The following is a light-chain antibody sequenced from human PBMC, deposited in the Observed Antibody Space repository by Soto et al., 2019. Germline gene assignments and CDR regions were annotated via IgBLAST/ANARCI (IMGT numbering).Light chain of an antibody. CDR1: LTVSDNY. Sequence: EIVLTHSPGTLSLSPGERATLSCRASLTVSDNYLAWYQQKAGQAPRLVIYGASSRATGIPDRFSASGSGTDFTLTISRLEPEDFAVYYCQQRNSWPPTFTFGQGTRLEIK. CDR2: GAS. J-gene: IGKJ5*01. V-gene: IGKV3D-20*02. CDR3: QQRNSWPPTFT.